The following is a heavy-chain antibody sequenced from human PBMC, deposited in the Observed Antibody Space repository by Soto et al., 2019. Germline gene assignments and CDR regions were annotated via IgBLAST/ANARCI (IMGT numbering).Heavy chain of an antibody. V-gene: IGHV4-59*01. CDR2: IYYSGST. Sequence: LETRSLTYSVSGGSIRSYYWSWIRQPPGKGVEWIGYIYYSGSTNHNPSLKSRVTISVDTSKNQLSLTLYSVTAAGTGLYYCGRPSRLAPVPNYYYLSKDVWGHGITVTDS. CDR1: GGSIRSYY. J-gene: IGHJ6*02. CDR3: GRPSRLAPVPNYYYLSKDV. D-gene: IGHD1-26*01.